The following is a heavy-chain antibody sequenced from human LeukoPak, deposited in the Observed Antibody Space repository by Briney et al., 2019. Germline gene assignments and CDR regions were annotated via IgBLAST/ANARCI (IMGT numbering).Heavy chain of an antibody. V-gene: IGHV1-18*01. CDR2: ISAYSGNT. CDR1: GYTFPSYG. D-gene: IGHD2-15*01. Sequence: ASVKVSCKASGYTFPSYGISWVRQAPGQGLEWMGWISAYSGNTNYAQKLQGRVTMTTDTSTSTAYMELRSLRSDDTAVYYCARDLGSGHPNSFDYWGQGTLVTVSS. CDR3: ARDLGSGHPNSFDY. J-gene: IGHJ4*02.